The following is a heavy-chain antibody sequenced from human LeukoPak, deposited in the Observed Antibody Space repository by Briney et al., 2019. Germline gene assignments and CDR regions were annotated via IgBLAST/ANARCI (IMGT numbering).Heavy chain of an antibody. CDR1: GGSTSSYY. V-gene: IGHV4-4*07. J-gene: IGHJ4*02. Sequence: PSETLSLTCTVSGGSTSSYYWSWIRQPAGKGLEWIGRIYTSGSTNYNPSLKSRVTMSVDTSKNQFSLKLSSVTAADTAVYYCAREKGYCSSTSCTFDYWGQGTLVTVSS. CDR2: IYTSGST. CDR3: AREKGYCSSTSCTFDY. D-gene: IGHD2-2*01.